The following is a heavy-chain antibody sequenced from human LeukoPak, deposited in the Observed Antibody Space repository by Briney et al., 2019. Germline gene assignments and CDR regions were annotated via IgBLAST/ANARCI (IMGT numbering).Heavy chain of an antibody. Sequence: NPGGSLRLSCAASGFTFSSYSMNWVRQAPGKGLEWVSSISSSSGYIYYADSVKGRFTISRDNAKNSLYLQMNSLRAEDTAVYYCATTSPDSSGYYYPYFDYWGQGTLVTVSS. V-gene: IGHV3-21*01. CDR2: ISSSSGYI. CDR3: ATTSPDSSGYYYPYFDY. D-gene: IGHD3-22*01. CDR1: GFTFSSYS. J-gene: IGHJ4*02.